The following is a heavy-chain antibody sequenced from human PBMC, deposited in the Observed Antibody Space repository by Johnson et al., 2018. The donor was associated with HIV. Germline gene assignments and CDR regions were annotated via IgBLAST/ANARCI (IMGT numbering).Heavy chain of an antibody. CDR3: ARPRTTVLTPRFDAFDI. J-gene: IGHJ3*02. CDR1: GFTLSSYG. Sequence: QLVESGGGVVQPGRSLRLSCAASGFTLSSYGMHWVRQAPGKGLEWVAVISYDGSNQNYAESVKGRFTISRDNSKNTLSLQMNSLRPEDTAVYYCARPRTTVLTPRFDAFDIWGQGTMVTVSS. D-gene: IGHD4-23*01. V-gene: IGHV3-30*03. CDR2: ISYDGSNQ.